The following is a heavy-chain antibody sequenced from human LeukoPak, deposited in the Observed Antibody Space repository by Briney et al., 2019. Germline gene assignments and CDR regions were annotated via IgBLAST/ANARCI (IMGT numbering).Heavy chain of an antibody. CDR2: ISAYNGNT. V-gene: IGHV1-18*01. D-gene: IGHD2-2*01. J-gene: IGHJ3*02. CDR1: GYTFTIYG. Sequence: ASVKVSFKASGYTFTIYGISWVRQAPGQGLEWMGWISAYNGNTNYAQKLQGRVTMTTDTSTSTAYMELRSLRSDDTAVYYCARDRGVTSWQDAFDIWGQGTMVTVSS. CDR3: ARDRGVTSWQDAFDI.